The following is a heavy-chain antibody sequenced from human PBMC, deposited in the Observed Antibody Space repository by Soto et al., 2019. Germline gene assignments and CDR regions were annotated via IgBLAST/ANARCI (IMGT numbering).Heavy chain of an antibody. CDR1: GFTFSSYS. CDR2: ISSSSSYI. Sequence: GGSLRLSCAASGFTFSSYSMNWVRQAPGKGLEWVSSISSSSSYIYYADSVKGRFTISRDNAKNSLYLQMNSLRAEDTAVYYCSRDLMCSSTSCYIYYYYMDVWGKGTTVTVSS. V-gene: IGHV3-21*01. J-gene: IGHJ6*03. CDR3: SRDLMCSSTSCYIYYYYMDV. D-gene: IGHD2-2*02.